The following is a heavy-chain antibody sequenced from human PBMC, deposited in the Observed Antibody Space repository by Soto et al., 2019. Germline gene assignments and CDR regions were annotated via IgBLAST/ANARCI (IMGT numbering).Heavy chain of an antibody. J-gene: IGHJ5*02. CDR1: GFSFTGYY. Sequence: ASVKVFCKASGFSFTGYYIHWLRQAPGQGLEWMGWINANSGGTEYAQKFQGRVTLTRETSIATAYLTLTSLKSDDTALYYCAKDLTRQPAYWLDPWGQGTKVTVSS. CDR3: AKDLTRQPAYWLDP. CDR2: INANSGGT. V-gene: IGHV1-2*02. D-gene: IGHD3-16*01.